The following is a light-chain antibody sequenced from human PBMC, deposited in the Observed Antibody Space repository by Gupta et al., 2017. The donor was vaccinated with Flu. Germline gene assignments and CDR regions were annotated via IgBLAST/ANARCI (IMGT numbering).Light chain of an antibody. Sequence: GDRVTITCRASQDISSYLAWYQQKSGKAPKLLIYAASSLQSGVPSRFSGSGSGTAFTLTIISLQPDDVATYYCQKYNSAPPAFGGGTKVEI. J-gene: IGKJ4*01. CDR1: QDISSY. CDR2: AAS. V-gene: IGKV1-27*01. CDR3: QKYNSAPPA.